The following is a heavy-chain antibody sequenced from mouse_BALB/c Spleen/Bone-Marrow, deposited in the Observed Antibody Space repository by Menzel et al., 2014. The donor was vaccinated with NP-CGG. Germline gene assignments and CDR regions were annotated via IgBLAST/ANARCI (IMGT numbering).Heavy chain of an antibody. D-gene: IGHD2-10*02. J-gene: IGHJ4*01. CDR1: GFTFSSFG. V-gene: IGHV5-17*02. CDR3: VRSYDSYAMAF. CDR2: ISSGSSTI. Sequence: EVKLEESGGGLAQPGGSRKLSCAASGFTFSSFGMHWVRPAPEKGLERVAYISSGSSTIYYADTVKGRFTISRDNPKNTLFLQMTSLRSEDTAMYYCVRSYDSYAMAFWGQGTSVTVSS.